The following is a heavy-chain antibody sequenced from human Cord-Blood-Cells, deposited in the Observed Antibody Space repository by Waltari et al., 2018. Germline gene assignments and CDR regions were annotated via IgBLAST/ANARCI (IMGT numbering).Heavy chain of an antibody. D-gene: IGHD6-19*01. CDR3: ARGFSSGWYWFDP. CDR2: ISAYNGNT. CDR1: GYTFTSSR. J-gene: IGHJ5*02. V-gene: IGHV1-18*01. Sequence: QVQLVQSGAGVKKPWASVKVSCKASGYTFTSSRISWVRQAPGQGLEWMGWISAYNGNTNDAQKLQGRVTMTTDTSTSTAYVELRSLGSDDTAVYYCARGFSSGWYWFDPWGQGTLVTVSS.